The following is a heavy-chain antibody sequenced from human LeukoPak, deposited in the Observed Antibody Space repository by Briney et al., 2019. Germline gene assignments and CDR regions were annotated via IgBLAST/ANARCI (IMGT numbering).Heavy chain of an antibody. Sequence: SETLSLTCTVSGGSISSSSYYWGWIRQPPRKGLEWLGSIYYSGSTYYNPSLTSRVTISVDTSKNQFSLKLSPVTAADTAVYYCARDPHYHDRSGSFVWGQGTMVTVSS. D-gene: IGHD3-22*01. CDR1: GGSISSSSYY. CDR2: IYYSGST. J-gene: IGHJ3*01. CDR3: ARDPHYHDRSGSFV. V-gene: IGHV4-39*02.